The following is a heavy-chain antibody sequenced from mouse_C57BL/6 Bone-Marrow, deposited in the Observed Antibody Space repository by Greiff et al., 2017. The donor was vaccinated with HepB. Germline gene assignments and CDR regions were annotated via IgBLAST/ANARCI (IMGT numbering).Heavy chain of an antibody. Sequence: EVMLVESGGGLVQPGGSLKLSCAASGFTFSDYGMAWVRQAPRKGPEWVAFISNLAYSIYYADTVTGRFTISRENAKNTLYLEMSRLRSEDTAMYYGARGDDYAGFAYWGQGTLVTVSA. D-gene: IGHD2-4*01. J-gene: IGHJ3*01. V-gene: IGHV5-15*01. CDR2: ISNLAYSI. CDR1: GFTFSDYG. CDR3: ARGDDYAGFAY.